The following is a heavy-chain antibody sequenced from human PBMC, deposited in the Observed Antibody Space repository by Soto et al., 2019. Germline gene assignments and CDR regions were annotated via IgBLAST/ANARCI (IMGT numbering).Heavy chain of an antibody. Sequence: GGSLRLSCAASGFTFSNAWMSWVRQAPGKGLEWVGRIKSKTDGGTTDYAAPVKGRFTISRDDSKNTLYLQMNSLKTEDTAVYYCTTRWKGGHDYGDYVYGYWGQGTLVTVSS. CDR2: IKSKTDGGTT. CDR3: TTRWKGGHDYGDYVYGY. CDR1: GFTFSNAW. D-gene: IGHD4-17*01. V-gene: IGHV3-15*01. J-gene: IGHJ4*02.